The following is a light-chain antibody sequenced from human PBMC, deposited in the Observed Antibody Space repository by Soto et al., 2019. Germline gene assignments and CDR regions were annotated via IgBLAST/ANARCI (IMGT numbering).Light chain of an antibody. V-gene: IGLV2-8*01. CDR2: NVN. Sequence: QSVLTQPPSASGSPGQAVTISCTGTSRDIGGYDFVSWYQVRPGEAPQLIIYNVNGRPSGVPRRFSGSKSGNTASLTVSGLQAVDEADYYCSSYSETNTWVFGTGTKVTV. CDR1: SRDIGGYDF. J-gene: IGLJ1*01. CDR3: SSYSETNTWV.